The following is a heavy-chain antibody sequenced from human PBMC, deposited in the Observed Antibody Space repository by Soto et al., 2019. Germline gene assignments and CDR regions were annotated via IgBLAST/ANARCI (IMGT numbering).Heavy chain of an antibody. CDR1: GFTVSSYG. V-gene: IGHV3-30*18. CDR2: ISYDGSDK. J-gene: IGHJ6*02. Sequence: SLRLSCVASGFTVSSYGLHWVRQAPGKGLEWVAVISYDGSDKYYADYMKGLFTISRDNSKNTLYMRLNSLRVEDTAVSYSANLDGYDYHYGVDLWGQGTTVTFSS. D-gene: IGHD2-2*03. CDR3: ANLDGYDYHYGVDL.